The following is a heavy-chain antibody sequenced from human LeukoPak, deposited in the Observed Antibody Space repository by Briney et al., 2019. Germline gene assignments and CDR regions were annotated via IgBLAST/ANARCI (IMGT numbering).Heavy chain of an antibody. CDR3: ARARVQGTGAPFDN. J-gene: IGHJ4*02. CDR2: ISDDSYRT. V-gene: IGHV3-48*04. Sequence: PGGSLRLSCAASGFTFNSFWMTWVRQAPGKGLEWVSYISDDSYRTPYGDSVKGRFTISRDNAKNSLYLQMDNLRVEDTAVYYWARARVQGTGAPFDNWAKGTLSPSPQ. D-gene: IGHD1-14*01. CDR1: GFTFNSFW.